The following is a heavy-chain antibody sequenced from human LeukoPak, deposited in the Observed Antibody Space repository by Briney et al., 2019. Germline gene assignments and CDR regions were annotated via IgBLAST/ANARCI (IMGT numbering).Heavy chain of an antibody. D-gene: IGHD3-10*01. CDR3: ARAHGSPSVRLFDS. Sequence: SEALSLTCTVSGVSISSGDYYWSWIRQPPGKVLEWIGYVYHSGSTYYSPPLRNRVTLSVDTSKNQFSLKLSSVTAADTAVYYCARAHGSPSVRLFDSWGQGTLVTVSS. CDR1: GVSISSGDYY. V-gene: IGHV4-30-4*01. J-gene: IGHJ4*02. CDR2: VYHSGST.